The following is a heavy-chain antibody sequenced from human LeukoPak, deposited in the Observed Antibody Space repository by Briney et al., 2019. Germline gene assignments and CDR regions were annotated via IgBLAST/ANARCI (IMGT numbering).Heavy chain of an antibody. CDR2: INNEGNDT. D-gene: IGHD3-10*01. V-gene: IGHV3-74*01. CDR1: GFTFTKYW. Sequence: GGSLKLSCAASGFTFTKYWMHWVRQVPRKGLVWVSRINNEGNDTNYADSVKGRFTISRDNAKNTLYLQMNSLRAEDTAVYYCARGIYGNFDYWGQGSLVTVSS. J-gene: IGHJ4*02. CDR3: ARGIYGNFDY.